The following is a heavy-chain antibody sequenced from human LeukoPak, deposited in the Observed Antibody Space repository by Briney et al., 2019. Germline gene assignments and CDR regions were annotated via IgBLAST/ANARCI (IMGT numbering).Heavy chain of an antibody. CDR2: IITTSSTT. CDR3: ARDLETYYYGSGTYFPLGY. D-gene: IGHD3-10*01. Sequence: GGSLRLSCAASGFTFSSYGMNWVRQAPGRGLEWVSYIITTSSTTQYADSVKGRFTISRDSAGNSLYLQMNSLRDEDTAVYYCARDLETYYYGSGTYFPLGYWGQGTLVTVSS. J-gene: IGHJ4*02. V-gene: IGHV3-48*02. CDR1: GFTFSSYG.